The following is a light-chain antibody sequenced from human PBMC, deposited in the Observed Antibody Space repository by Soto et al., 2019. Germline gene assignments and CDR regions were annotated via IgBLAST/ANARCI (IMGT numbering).Light chain of an antibody. V-gene: IGLV6-57*03. CDR2: DDN. CDR1: SGSIASNY. CDR3: QAYDSSNRWV. Sequence: NFMLTQPHSVSEAPGKTVTISCTRSSGSIASNYVQWYQQRPGSAPTTVIYDDNQRPSGVPDRFSGSIDSSSNSASLTISRLKTEDEADYYCQAYDSSNRWVFGGGTKLTVL. J-gene: IGLJ3*02.